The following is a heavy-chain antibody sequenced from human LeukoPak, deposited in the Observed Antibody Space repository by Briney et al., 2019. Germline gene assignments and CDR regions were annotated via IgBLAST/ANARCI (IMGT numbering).Heavy chain of an antibody. Sequence: PGGSLRLSCAASGFTLSRYCMNWVRQAPGKGLEWVSYISSSGSTIYYADSVKGRFTISRDNAKNSLYLQMNSLRAEDTAVYYCAELGITMIGGVWGKGTTVTISS. CDR1: GFTLSRYC. J-gene: IGHJ6*04. CDR2: ISSSGSTI. V-gene: IGHV3-48*04. CDR3: AELGITMIGGV. D-gene: IGHD3-10*02.